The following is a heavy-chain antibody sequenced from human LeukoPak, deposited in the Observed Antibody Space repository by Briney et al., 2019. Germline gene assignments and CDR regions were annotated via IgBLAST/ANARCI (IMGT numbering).Heavy chain of an antibody. V-gene: IGHV4-30-4*01. CDR1: GGSISSGDYY. J-gene: IGHJ2*01. Sequence: SQTLSLTCAVSGGSISSGDYYWSWIRQPPGKGLEWIGYIYYSGSTYYNPSLKSRVTISVDTSKNQFSLKLSSVTAADTAVYYCARGEPEGTVDLWGRGTLVTVSS. CDR3: ARGEPEGTVDL. CDR2: IYYSGST.